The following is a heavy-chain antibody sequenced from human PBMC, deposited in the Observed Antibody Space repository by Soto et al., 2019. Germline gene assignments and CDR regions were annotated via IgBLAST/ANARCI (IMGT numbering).Heavy chain of an antibody. Sequence: ASVKVSCKASGYTFTSYGISWVRQAPGQGLEWMGWISAYNGNTNYAQKLQGRVTMTTDTSTRTAYMELRSLRSDDKAVYYCASGSSGLGAFDIWGQGTMVTVSS. CDR1: GYTFTSYG. J-gene: IGHJ3*02. CDR3: ASGSSGLGAFDI. D-gene: IGHD6-19*01. V-gene: IGHV1-18*01. CDR2: ISAYNGNT.